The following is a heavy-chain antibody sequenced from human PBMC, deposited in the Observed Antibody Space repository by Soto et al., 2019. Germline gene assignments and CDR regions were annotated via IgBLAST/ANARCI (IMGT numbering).Heavy chain of an antibody. CDR3: ASSYGSGYRAFDY. Sequence: QVQLVQSGAEVKRPGSSVKVSCKASGDTFTFYSINWVRQAPGLGLEWMGKIKPILSMSNYAKRFQGRVTMTADKSTGTAYMELSSLRSEDTAIYYCASSYGSGYRAFDYWGQGALVTVSS. CDR2: IKPILSMS. V-gene: IGHV1-69*02. J-gene: IGHJ4*02. D-gene: IGHD3-10*01. CDR1: GDTFTFYS.